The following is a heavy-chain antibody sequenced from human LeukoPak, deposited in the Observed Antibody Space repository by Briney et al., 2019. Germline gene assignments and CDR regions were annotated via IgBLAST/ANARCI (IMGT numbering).Heavy chain of an antibody. Sequence: AGSLCLSCAASGFTFSSFSMNWDRQAQGKGREWVSSIISSSSYISHADSGKGRFTIARDNAKNSLYLQMNSLRAEDTAVYYCARAGYSGYPRWSSRPGDCGGDCYWRVNNYWGQGTLVTVSS. CDR1: GFTFSSFS. J-gene: IGHJ4*02. CDR3: ARAGYSGYPRWSSRPGDCGGDCYWRVNNY. D-gene: IGHD2-21*02. CDR2: IISSSSYI. V-gene: IGHV3-21*01.